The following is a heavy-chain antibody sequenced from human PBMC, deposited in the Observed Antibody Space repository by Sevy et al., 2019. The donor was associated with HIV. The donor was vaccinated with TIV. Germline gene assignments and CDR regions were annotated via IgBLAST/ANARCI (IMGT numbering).Heavy chain of an antibody. CDR1: GFTFSDHY. D-gene: IGHD6-13*01. V-gene: IGHV3-72*01. CDR3: ATHAGIAAAGRVFDY. CDR2: IRNKADSYTT. J-gene: IGHJ4*02. Sequence: GSLRLSCAASGFTFSDHYMEWVRQAPGKGLEWVDRIRNKADSYTTEYAASVKGRFTISRDDSKNSLYLLMNSLKTEDTAVYYCATHAGIAAAGRVFDYWGQGTLVTVSS.